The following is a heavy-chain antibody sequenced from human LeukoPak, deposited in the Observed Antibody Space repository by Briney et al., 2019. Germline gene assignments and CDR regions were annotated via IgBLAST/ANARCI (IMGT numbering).Heavy chain of an antibody. V-gene: IGHV3-48*03. CDR3: ARGATMVRGALLNWFDP. D-gene: IGHD3-10*01. CDR2: ISSSGSTI. J-gene: IGHJ5*02. CDR1: GFTFSSYE. Sequence: GGSLRLSCAASGFTFSSYEMNWVRQAPGKGLEWVSYISSSGSTIYYADSVKGRFTISRDNAKNSLYLQMNSLRAEDMAVYYCARGATMVRGALLNWFDPWGQGTLVTVSS.